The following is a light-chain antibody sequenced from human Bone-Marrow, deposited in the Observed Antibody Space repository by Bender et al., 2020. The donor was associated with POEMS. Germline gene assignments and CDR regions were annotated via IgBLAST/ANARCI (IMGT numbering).Light chain of an antibody. CDR1: SSDVGSYNL. V-gene: IGLV2-14*02. Sequence: QSALTQPASVSGSPGQSITISCTGSSSDVGSYNLVSWYQQHPGKAPKLLIFEVNKRPSGVSNRFSGSKSGNTASLTISGLQTEDEADYFCSSYSDTATRVVFGGGTKLTVL. CDR2: EVN. J-gene: IGLJ2*01. CDR3: SSYSDTATRVV.